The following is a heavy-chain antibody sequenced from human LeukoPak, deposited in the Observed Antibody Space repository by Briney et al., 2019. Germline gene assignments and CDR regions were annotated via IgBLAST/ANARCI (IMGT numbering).Heavy chain of an antibody. CDR1: GYTFTSYG. CDR3: ASFSGEVK. J-gene: IGHJ4*02. Sequence: ASVKVSCKASGYTFTSYGISWVRQAHGEGLEWMGIINPSGGSTSYAQKFQGRVTMTRDTSTSTVYMELSSLRSEDTAVYYCASFSGEVKWGQGTLVTVSS. V-gene: IGHV1-46*01. D-gene: IGHD3-10*01. CDR2: INPSGGST.